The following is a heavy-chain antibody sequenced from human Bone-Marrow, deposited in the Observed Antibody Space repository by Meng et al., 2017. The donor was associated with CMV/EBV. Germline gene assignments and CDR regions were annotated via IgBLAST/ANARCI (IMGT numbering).Heavy chain of an antibody. CDR3: ARGTGTIITPMAS. CDR1: FNDFS. CDR2: ISGSSNYM. D-gene: IGHD3-22*01. V-gene: IGHV3-21*01. J-gene: IGHJ5*02. Sequence: FNDFSMNWVRRAPGKGLEWVSYISGSSNYMYYAESVKGRFTISRDNAKNTLHLQMTGLRAEDTALYYCARGTGTIITPMASWGQGTLVTVSS.